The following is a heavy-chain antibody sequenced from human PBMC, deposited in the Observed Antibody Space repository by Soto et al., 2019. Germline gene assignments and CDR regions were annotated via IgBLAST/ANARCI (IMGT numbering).Heavy chain of an antibody. CDR1: GGTFISYA. J-gene: IGHJ4*02. Sequence: SVKVSCKASGGTFISYAISWVRQAPGQGLEWMGGIIPIFGTANYAQKFQGRVTITADESTSTAYMELSSLRYEDTAVYYCARSIVVVTALDYWGQGTLVTVSS. V-gene: IGHV1-69*13. D-gene: IGHD2-21*02. CDR2: IIPIFGTA. CDR3: ARSIVVVTALDY.